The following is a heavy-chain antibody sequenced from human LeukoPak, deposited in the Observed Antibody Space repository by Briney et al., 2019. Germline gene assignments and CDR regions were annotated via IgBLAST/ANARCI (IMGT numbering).Heavy chain of an antibody. J-gene: IGHJ4*02. V-gene: IGHV1-69*13. CDR2: IIPIFGTA. CDR1: GGTFSSYA. Sequence: SVKVSCKASGGTFSSYAISWVRQAPGQGLEWMGGIIPIFGTANYAQKFQGRVTITADESTSTAYMELSSLRSEDTAVYYCARDRRGIDSPTLFDYWGQGTLVTVSS. D-gene: IGHD3-10*01. CDR3: ARDRRGIDSPTLFDY.